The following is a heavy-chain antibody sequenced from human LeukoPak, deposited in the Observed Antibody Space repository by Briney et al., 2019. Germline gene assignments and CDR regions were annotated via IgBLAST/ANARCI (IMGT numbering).Heavy chain of an antibody. CDR3: ARRQHYYDSSGYYFAPY. CDR1: GGSFSGYY. V-gene: IGHV4-34*01. D-gene: IGHD3-22*01. Sequence: SETLSLTCAVYGGSFSGYYWSWIRQPPGKGLEWIGEINHSGSTNYNPSLKSRVTISVDTSKNQFSLKLSSVTAADTAVYYCARRQHYYDSSGYYFAPYWGQGTLVTVSS. CDR2: INHSGST. J-gene: IGHJ4*02.